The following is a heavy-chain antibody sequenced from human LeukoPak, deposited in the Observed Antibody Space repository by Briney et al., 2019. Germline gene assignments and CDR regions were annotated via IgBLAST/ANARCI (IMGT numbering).Heavy chain of an antibody. Sequence: GGSLRLSCAASGFTFSSYGMHWVRQAPGKGLEWVAVISYDGSNKYYADSVKGRFTISRDNSKNTLYLQINSLRAEDTAVYYCAKAGHYCSSTSCRYYYYYYGMDVWGQGTTVTVSS. D-gene: IGHD2-2*01. V-gene: IGHV3-30*18. J-gene: IGHJ6*02. CDR1: GFTFSSYG. CDR2: ISYDGSNK. CDR3: AKAGHYCSSTSCRYYYYYYGMDV.